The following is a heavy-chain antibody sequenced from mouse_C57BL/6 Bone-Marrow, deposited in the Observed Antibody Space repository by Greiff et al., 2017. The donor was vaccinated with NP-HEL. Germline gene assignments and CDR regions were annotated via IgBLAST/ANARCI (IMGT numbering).Heavy chain of an antibody. CDR3: ARWVMITESMDYFAY. D-gene: IGHD2-4*01. Sequence: EVQLQQSGPELVKPGASVKISCKASGYTFTDYYMNWVKQSHGKSLEWIGDINPNNGGTSYNQKFKGKATLTVDKSSSTAYMELRSLTSEDSAVYYCARWVMITESMDYFAYWGQGTTLTVSS. CDR2: INPNNGGT. CDR1: GYTFTDYY. V-gene: IGHV1-26*01. J-gene: IGHJ2*01.